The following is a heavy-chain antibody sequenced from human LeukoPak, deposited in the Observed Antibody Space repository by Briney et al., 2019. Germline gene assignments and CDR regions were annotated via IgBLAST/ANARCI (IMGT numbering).Heavy chain of an antibody. J-gene: IGHJ5*02. CDR2: INPNSGGT. V-gene: IGHV1-2*02. CDR1: GYTFTGYY. Sequence: ASVKVSCKASGYTFTGYYMHWVRQAPGQGLEWMGWINPNSGGTNYAQKFQGRVTMTRDTSISTAYMELSRLRSDDTAVYYRARVKSGSSWYVGFDPWGQGTLVTVSS. CDR3: ARVKSGSSWYVGFDP. D-gene: IGHD6-13*01.